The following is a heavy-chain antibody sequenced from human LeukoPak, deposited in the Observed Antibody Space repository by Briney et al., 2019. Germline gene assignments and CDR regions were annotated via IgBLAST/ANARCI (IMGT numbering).Heavy chain of an antibody. D-gene: IGHD3-10*01. CDR3: ARRMGRRFGGRYYYYHYMDV. Sequence: SETLSLTCAVYGGSFSGYYWSWIRQPPGKGLEWIGEINHSGSFNYNSSLKSRVTISVDTSKNQFSLKLSSVTAADTAVYYCARRMGRRFGGRYYYYHYMDVWGKGTTVTISS. V-gene: IGHV4-34*01. J-gene: IGHJ6*03. CDR2: INHSGSF. CDR1: GGSFSGYY.